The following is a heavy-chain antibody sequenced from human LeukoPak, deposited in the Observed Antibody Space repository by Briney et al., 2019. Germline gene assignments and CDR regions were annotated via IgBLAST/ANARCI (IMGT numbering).Heavy chain of an antibody. CDR1: GFTFSSYW. V-gene: IGHV3-74*01. CDR3: VRGVVGADY. J-gene: IGHJ4*02. Sequence: GGSLRLSCAASGFTFSSYWMHWVRQDPGKGLVWVSRINSDGTTTNYADSVKGRFTIARDNAQNTLFLLMNSLRAEDTAVYYCVRGVVGADYWGQGTLVTVSS. D-gene: IGHD1-26*01. CDR2: INSDGTTT.